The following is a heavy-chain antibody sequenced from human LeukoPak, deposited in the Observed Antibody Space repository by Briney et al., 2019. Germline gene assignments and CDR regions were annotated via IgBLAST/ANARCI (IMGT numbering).Heavy chain of an antibody. V-gene: IGHV3-30*02. CDR3: ARVDGSGSYYGC. CDR1: GFTFSNYG. J-gene: IGHJ4*02. CDR2: IRYDGRNK. Sequence: PGGSLRLSCAASGFTFSNYGMHWVRQAPGKGLEWVGFIRYDGRNKYYADFVKGRFTISRDNSKNTLYLQMNSLRAEDTAVYYCARVDGSGSYYGCWGQGTLVTVSS. D-gene: IGHD3-10*01.